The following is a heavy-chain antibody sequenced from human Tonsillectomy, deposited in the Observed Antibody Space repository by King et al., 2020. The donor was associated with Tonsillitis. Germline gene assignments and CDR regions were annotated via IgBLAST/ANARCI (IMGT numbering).Heavy chain of an antibody. CDR3: AHSSGWLFDY. CDR1: GFSLSTSAVG. CDR2: IYWNDEK. J-gene: IGHJ4*02. V-gene: IGHV2-5*01. D-gene: IGHD6-19*01. Sequence: TLKESGPTMVKPTQTLTLTCTFSGFSLSTSAVGVGWIRQPPGKALEWLAFIYWNDEKHYSPSLGSRFTITKDTSKNQVFLTMTNMDPVDTGTYYCAHSSGWLFDYWGQGTLITVSS.